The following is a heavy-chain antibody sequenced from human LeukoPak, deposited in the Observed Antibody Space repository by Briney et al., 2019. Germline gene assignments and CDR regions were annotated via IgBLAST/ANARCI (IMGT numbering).Heavy chain of an antibody. V-gene: IGHV4-59*08. D-gene: IGHD1-26*01. Sequence: PSETLSLTCTVSGGSISSYYWSWIRQPPGKGLEWIGYIYYSGSTNYNPPLKSRVTISIETSKNQISLRLNSVTAADTAMYYCAKSGGYGLIDYWGQGTLVTVSS. CDR3: AKSGGYGLIDY. CDR2: IYYSGST. CDR1: GGSISSYY. J-gene: IGHJ4*02.